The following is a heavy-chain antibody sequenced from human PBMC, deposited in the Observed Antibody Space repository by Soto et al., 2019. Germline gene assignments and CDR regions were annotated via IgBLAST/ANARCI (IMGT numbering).Heavy chain of an antibody. CDR2: IYTSGST. CDR1: SDSISNYY. D-gene: IGHD6-13*01. CDR3: ARENILLAASGKRDFDY. Sequence: SETLSLTCTVSSDSISNYYWTWIRQPAGKGLEWIGRIYTSGSTNYNPSLKGRVTMSVDTSKNQVSLNLTSVTAADTAVYYCARENILLAASGKRDFDYWGQGTLVTVSS. V-gene: IGHV4-4*07. J-gene: IGHJ4*02.